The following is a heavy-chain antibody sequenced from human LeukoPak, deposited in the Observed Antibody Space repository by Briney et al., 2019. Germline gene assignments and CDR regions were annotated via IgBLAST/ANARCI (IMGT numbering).Heavy chain of an antibody. CDR1: GFTFSTYG. CDR3: AKVPRLGELSLYWPAPGYYGMDV. J-gene: IGHJ6*02. D-gene: IGHD3-16*02. Sequence: AGGSLRLSCAASGFTFSTYGMHWVRQAPGKGLEWVAVISYDLSNKYYADSVKGRFTTSRDNSKNTVYLQMNSLRAEDTAVYYCAKVPRLGELSLYWPAPGYYGMDVWGQGTTVTVSS. CDR2: ISYDLSNK. V-gene: IGHV3-30*18.